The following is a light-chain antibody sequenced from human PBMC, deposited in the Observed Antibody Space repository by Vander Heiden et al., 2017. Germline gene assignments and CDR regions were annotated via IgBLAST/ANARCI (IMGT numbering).Light chain of an antibody. V-gene: IGKV1-33*01. CDR1: QDISNY. J-gene: IGKJ3*01. CDR3: QQYDNHPFT. Sequence: DIQMTQSPSSLSASVGDRVTITCQASQDISNYLNWYQQKPGKAPKLLIYDASNLETGVPSRFSGSGSGTDLTFTISSLQPEDIATYYCQQYDNHPFTFGPGTKVDIK. CDR2: DAS.